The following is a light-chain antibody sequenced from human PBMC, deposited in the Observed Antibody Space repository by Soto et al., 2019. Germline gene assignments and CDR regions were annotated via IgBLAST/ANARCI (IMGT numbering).Light chain of an antibody. CDR3: SSYTSSSLYV. Sequence: QSALTXPASVSGSPGQSITISCTGTSSDVGGYNYVSWYQQHPGKAPKLMIYDVSNRPSGVSNRFSGSKSGNTASLTISGLQAEDEADYYCSSYTSSSLYVFGTGTKVTVL. CDR1: SSDVGGYNY. CDR2: DVS. J-gene: IGLJ1*01. V-gene: IGLV2-14*01.